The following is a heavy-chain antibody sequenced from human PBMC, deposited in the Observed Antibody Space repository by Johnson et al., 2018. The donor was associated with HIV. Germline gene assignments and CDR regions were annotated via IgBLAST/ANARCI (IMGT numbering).Heavy chain of an antibody. CDR1: GFTFDDYA. CDR3: ARRTVTALFDI. J-gene: IGHJ3*02. V-gene: IGHV3-9*01. CDR2: ISWNSGSI. Sequence: VQLVESGGGLVQPGRSLRLSCAASGFTFDDYAMHWVRQAPGKGLEWVSGISWNSGSIGYADSVKGRFTISRDNAKNSLYLQMNSLRAEDTALYYCARRTVTALFDIWGQGTLVTVSS. D-gene: IGHD4-17*01.